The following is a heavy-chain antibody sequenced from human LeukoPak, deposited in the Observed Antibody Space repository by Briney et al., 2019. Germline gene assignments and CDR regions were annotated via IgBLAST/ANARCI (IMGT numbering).Heavy chain of an antibody. D-gene: IGHD6-13*01. CDR1: GFTFSSYA. CDR3: ARSSKPGIAAAGFDY. V-gene: IGHV3-74*01. J-gene: IGHJ4*02. Sequence: GGSLRLSCAASGFTFSSYAMSWVRHAPGKGLVWVSRINSDGSSTSYADSVKGRFTISRDNAKNTLYLQMNSLRAEDTAVYYCARSSKPGIAAAGFDYWGQGTLVTVSS. CDR2: INSDGSST.